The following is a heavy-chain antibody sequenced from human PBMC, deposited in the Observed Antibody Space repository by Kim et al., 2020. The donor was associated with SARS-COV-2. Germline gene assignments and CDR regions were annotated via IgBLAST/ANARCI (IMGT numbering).Heavy chain of an antibody. CDR3: VKKGVTSTAYAWYYYFD. Sequence: GGSLRLSCVASGYPFSKYTVGWVRQAPGKGLEWVAVIKSDGRDTYYGDSVKGRFTISRDNSKNTCFLQMNSLRAADTAMYFCVKKGVTSTAYAWYYYFD. J-gene: IGHJ4*01. CDR2: IKSDGRDT. D-gene: IGHD3-9*01. CDR1: GYPFSKYT. V-gene: IGHV3-33*08.